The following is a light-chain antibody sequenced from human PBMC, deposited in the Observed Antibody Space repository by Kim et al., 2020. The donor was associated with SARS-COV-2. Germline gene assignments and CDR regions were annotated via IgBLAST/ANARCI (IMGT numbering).Light chain of an antibody. V-gene: IGLV2-14*03. Sequence: LTQPASVSGSPGQSITISCTGTKTDIGDYDYVSWYQQHPGKVPRLLIYDVTKRPSGVSYRFSGSKSGNTASLTISGLQAEDESDYYCSSFTVSSTWVFGGGTKVTVL. J-gene: IGLJ3*02. CDR1: KTDIGDYDY. CDR3: SSFTVSSTWV. CDR2: DVT.